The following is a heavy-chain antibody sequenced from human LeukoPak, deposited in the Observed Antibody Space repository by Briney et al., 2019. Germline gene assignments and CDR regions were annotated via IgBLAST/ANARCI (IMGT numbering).Heavy chain of an antibody. D-gene: IGHD6-19*01. Sequence: ASVKVSCKASGYTFTSYAMNWVRQAPGQGLEWMGWINTNTGNPTYAQGFTGRFVFSLDTSVSTAYLQISSLKAEDTAVYYCAREVEQWLSQGFDPWGQGTLVTVSS. V-gene: IGHV7-4-1*02. CDR2: INTNTGNP. J-gene: IGHJ5*02. CDR3: AREVEQWLSQGFDP. CDR1: GYTFTSYA.